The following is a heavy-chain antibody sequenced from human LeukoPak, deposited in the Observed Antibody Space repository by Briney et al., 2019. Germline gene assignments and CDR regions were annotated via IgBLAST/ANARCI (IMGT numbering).Heavy chain of an antibody. CDR3: ARAPYSSSWSYYFDY. CDR1: GGSISSSSYY. Sequence: SETLSLTCTVSGGSISSSSYYWGWIRQPPGKGLEWIGSIYYSGSTYYNPSLKSRVTISVDTSKNQFSLKLSSVTAADTAVYYCARAPYSSSWSYYFDYWGQGTLVTVSS. CDR2: IYYSGST. D-gene: IGHD6-13*01. J-gene: IGHJ4*02. V-gene: IGHV4-39*07.